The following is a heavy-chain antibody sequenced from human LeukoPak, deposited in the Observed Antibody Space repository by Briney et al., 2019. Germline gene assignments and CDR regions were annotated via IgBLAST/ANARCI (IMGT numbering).Heavy chain of an antibody. CDR1: GFTFNDYY. CDR3: ARTPSDFWTPYYFDY. D-gene: IGHD3/OR15-3a*01. CDR2: ISSSGSTI. Sequence: GGSLRLSCAASGFTFNDYYMSWIGPAPGKGLAWVSHISSSGSTIYYAASLKGRFTISRYNAKNSLYLQMNSLRAADTAVYYCARTPSDFWTPYYFDYWGQGTLVTVSS. V-gene: IGHV3-11*01. J-gene: IGHJ4*02.